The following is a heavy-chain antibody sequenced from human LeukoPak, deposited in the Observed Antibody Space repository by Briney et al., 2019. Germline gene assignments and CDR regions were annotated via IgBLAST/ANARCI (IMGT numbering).Heavy chain of an antibody. D-gene: IGHD3-10*01. J-gene: IGHJ4*02. CDR2: IIPIFGTA. CDR1: GGTFSSYA. CDR3: ARAYYYGSGSYYTGRLDY. V-gene: IGHV1-69*13. Sequence: SVKVSCKASGGTFSSYAISWARQAPGQGLEWMGGIIPIFGTANYAQKFQGRVTITADESTSTAYMELSSLRSEDTAVYYCARAYYYGSGSYYTGRLDYWGQGTLVTVSS.